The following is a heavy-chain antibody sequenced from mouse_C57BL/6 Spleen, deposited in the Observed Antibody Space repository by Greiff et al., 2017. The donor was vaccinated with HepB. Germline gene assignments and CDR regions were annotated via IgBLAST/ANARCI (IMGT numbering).Heavy chain of an antibody. CDR3: ARRKAYYDYFDY. D-gene: IGHD1-1*01. J-gene: IGHJ2*01. V-gene: IGHV5-17*01. CDR2: ISSGSSTI. Sequence: EVKLVESGGGLVKPGGSLKLSCAASGFTFSDYGMHWVRQAPEKGLEWVAYISSGSSTIYYADTVKGRFTISRDNAKNTLFLQMTSLRSEDTAMYYCARRKAYYDYFDYWGQGTTLTVSS. CDR1: GFTFSDYG.